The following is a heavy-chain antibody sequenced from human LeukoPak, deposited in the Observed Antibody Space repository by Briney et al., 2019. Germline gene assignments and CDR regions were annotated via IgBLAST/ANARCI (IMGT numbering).Heavy chain of an antibody. CDR2: LDPEDGET. D-gene: IGHD3-22*01. V-gene: IGHV1-24*01. CDR1: GYTLTELS. Sequence: GASVKVSCKVSGYTLTELSMHWVRQAPGKGLEWMGGLDPEDGETIYAQKFQGRVTMTEDTSTDTAYMELSSLRSEDTAVYYCATQDDSSGRTFDYWGQGTLVTVSS. J-gene: IGHJ4*02. CDR3: ATQDDSSGRTFDY.